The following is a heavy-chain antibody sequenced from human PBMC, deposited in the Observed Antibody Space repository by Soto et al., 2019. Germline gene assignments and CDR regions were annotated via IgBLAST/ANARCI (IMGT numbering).Heavy chain of an antibody. CDR3: ATSLDV. CDR2: ISYSSSTI. J-gene: IGHJ6*02. Sequence: GGSLRLSCAAAGFTFSSYSMNWVRQAPGKGLEWVSYISYSSSTIYYADSVKGRFTISRDNAKNSLYLQMNSLRAEDTAVYYCATSLDVWGQGTTVTVSS. V-gene: IGHV3-48*01. CDR1: GFTFSSYS.